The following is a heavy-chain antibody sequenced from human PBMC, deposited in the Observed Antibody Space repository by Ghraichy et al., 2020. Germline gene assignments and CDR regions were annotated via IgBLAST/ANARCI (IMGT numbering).Heavy chain of an antibody. D-gene: IGHD2/OR15-2a*01. V-gene: IGHV3-7*04. CDR1: GFTFSTYW. J-gene: IGHJ4*02. CDR3: ARAAPFDCSSTTCALFDY. Sequence: GGSLRLSCAASGFTFSTYWMSWVRQAPGMGLERVATIKQGGSERFYVDSVKDRFTISRDDAKNSLFLQMNSLRAEDTAVYYCARAAPFDCSSTTCALFDYWGQGTLVTVSS. CDR2: IKQGGSER.